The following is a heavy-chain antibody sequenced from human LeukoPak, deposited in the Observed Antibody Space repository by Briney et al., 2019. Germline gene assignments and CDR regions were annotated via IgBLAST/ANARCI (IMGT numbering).Heavy chain of an antibody. J-gene: IGHJ4*02. CDR1: GGTFSSYG. CDR3: ARDRVYSSSWYPIYYFDY. V-gene: IGHV1-18*01. Sequence: ASVKVSCKASGGTFSSYGISWVRQAPGQGLEWMGWISAYNGNTNYAQKLQGRVTMTTDTSTSTAYMELRSLRSDDTAVYYCARDRVYSSSWYPIYYFDYWGQGTLVTVSS. D-gene: IGHD6-13*01. CDR2: ISAYNGNT.